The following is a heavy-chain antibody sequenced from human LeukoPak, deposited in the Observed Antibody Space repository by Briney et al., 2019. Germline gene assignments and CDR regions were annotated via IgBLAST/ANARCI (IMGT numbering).Heavy chain of an antibody. J-gene: IGHJ4*02. D-gene: IGHD3-10*01. Sequence: PGGSLRLSCAASGFTFSDYYMDWVRQAPGKGLEWVGRAKNKADSYTTEYAASVKGRFTISRDDSKNSLYLQMNSLKTEDTAVYYCVTTYGSGTYYQYYFDYWGQGTLVTVSS. CDR1: GFTFSDYY. CDR2: AKNKADSYTT. CDR3: VTTYGSGTYYQYYFDY. V-gene: IGHV3-72*01.